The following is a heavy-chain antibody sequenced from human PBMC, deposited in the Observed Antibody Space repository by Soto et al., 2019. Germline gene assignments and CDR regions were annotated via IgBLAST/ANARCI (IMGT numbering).Heavy chain of an antibody. Sequence: QVLLVESGGGVVQPGRSLRLSFAASGFTFSSYGMHWVRQAPGKGLEWVAVISYDGSNKDYADSVKGRFTISRDNSKNTLYLQMNSLRAEDTAVYYCAKVGGGCSGGSCYPNYGMDVWGQGTTVTVSS. CDR2: ISYDGSNK. CDR1: GFTFSSYG. J-gene: IGHJ6*02. CDR3: AKVGGGCSGGSCYPNYGMDV. D-gene: IGHD2-15*01. V-gene: IGHV3-30*18.